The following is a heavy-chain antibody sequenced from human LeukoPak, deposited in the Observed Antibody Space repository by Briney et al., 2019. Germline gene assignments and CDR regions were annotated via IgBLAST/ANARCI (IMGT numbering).Heavy chain of an antibody. D-gene: IGHD3-9*01. Sequence: PSQTLSITCAVYGGSFSGYYWSSIRQPPGKGLDWIGVINHSGSTNYNPSLKSRVTISVDTSKNQFSLKLSSVTAADTAVYYCARGSLLRYFDSRWFDPWGQGTLVTVSS. CDR3: ARGSLLRYFDSRWFDP. CDR2: INHSGST. V-gene: IGHV4-34*01. J-gene: IGHJ5*02. CDR1: GGSFSGYY.